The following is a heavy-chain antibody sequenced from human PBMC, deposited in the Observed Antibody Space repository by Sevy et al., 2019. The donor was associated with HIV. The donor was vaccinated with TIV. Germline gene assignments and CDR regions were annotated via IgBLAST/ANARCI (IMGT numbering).Heavy chain of an antibody. V-gene: IGHV5-51*01. CDR3: ARRFYDSTGYPQYFFDY. D-gene: IGHD3-22*01. CDR2: IYPDDSDI. J-gene: IGHJ4*02. CDR1: GYRFGSYW. Sequence: GESLKISCRASGYRFGSYWIAWVRQVPGKGLEWMGIIYPDDSDIRYSPSLQGQVTISVDKSISTAYLQWSSLEASDTAMYFCARRFYDSTGYPQYFFDYWGQGTLVTVSS.